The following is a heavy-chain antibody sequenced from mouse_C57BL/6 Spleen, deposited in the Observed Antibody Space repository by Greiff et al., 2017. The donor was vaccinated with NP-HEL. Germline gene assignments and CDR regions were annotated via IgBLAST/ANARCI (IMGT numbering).Heavy chain of an antibody. J-gene: IGHJ2*01. CDR3: AREDSSGFYYFDY. Sequence: DVKLQESGPGLVKPSQSLSLTCSVTGYSITSGYYWNWIRQFPGNKLEWMGYISYDGSNNYNPSLKNRISITRDTSKNQFFLKLNSVTTEDTATYYCAREDSSGFYYFDYWGQGTTLTVSS. CDR2: ISYDGSN. CDR1: GYSITSGYY. V-gene: IGHV3-6*01. D-gene: IGHD3-2*02.